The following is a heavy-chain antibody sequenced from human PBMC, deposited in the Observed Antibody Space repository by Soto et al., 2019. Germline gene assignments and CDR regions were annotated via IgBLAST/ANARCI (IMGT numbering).Heavy chain of an antibody. V-gene: IGHV4-31*03. CDR1: GGSISSGGYY. CDR2: IYYSGST. J-gene: IGHJ6*02. D-gene: IGHD3-9*01. CDR3: ARDRVLRYFDWTGYYYGMDV. Sequence: QVQLQESGPGLVKPSQTLSLTCTVSGGSISSGGYYWSWIRQHPGKGLEWIGYIYYSGSTYYNPSLKSRVTISVDTSKNQFSLKLSSVTAADTAVYYCARDRVLRYFDWTGYYYGMDVWGQGTTVTVSS.